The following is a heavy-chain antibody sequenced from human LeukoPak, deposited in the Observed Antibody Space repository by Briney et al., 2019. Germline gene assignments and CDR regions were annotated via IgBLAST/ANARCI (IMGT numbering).Heavy chain of an antibody. Sequence: ASVKVSCKASGYTFAKFYIHWVRQAPGQGLEWMGIINPSGGTTSYAQKFQGRVSMTRDTSTSTVYMELSSLRSEDTAVYYCARSGYDSRSYYYDSSYWGQGTLVTVSS. CDR2: INPSGGTT. D-gene: IGHD3-22*01. CDR3: ARSGYDSRSYYYDSSY. J-gene: IGHJ4*02. CDR1: GYTFAKFY. V-gene: IGHV1-46*01.